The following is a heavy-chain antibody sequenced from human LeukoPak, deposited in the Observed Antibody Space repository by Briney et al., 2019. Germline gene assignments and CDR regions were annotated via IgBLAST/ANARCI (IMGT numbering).Heavy chain of an antibody. Sequence: AGGSLRLSCAASGFTFSSYGMNWVRQAPGKGLEWVADIWYDGSNKYYADSVKGRFTISRDNSKNTLYLQMNSLRAEDTAVYYCAKDAKEQLALYNWFDPWGQGTLVTVSS. V-gene: IGHV3-33*06. D-gene: IGHD6-6*01. CDR2: IWYDGSNK. CDR1: GFTFSSYG. CDR3: AKDAKEQLALYNWFDP. J-gene: IGHJ5*02.